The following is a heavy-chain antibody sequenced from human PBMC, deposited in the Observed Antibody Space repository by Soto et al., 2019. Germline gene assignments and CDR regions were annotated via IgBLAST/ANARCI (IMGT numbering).Heavy chain of an antibody. D-gene: IGHD3-10*01. CDR3: ARDRSLWFGELLYANWFDP. V-gene: IGHV4-59*01. Sequence: SETLSLTCTVSGGSISSYYWNWIRQPPGKGLEWIGYIYYSGSTNYNPSLKSRVTISVDTSKNQFSLKLSSVTAADTAVYYCARDRSLWFGELLYANWFDPWGQGTLVTVSS. CDR2: IYYSGST. J-gene: IGHJ5*02. CDR1: GGSISSYY.